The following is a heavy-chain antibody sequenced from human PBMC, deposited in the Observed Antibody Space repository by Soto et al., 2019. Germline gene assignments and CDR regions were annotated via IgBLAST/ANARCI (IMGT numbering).Heavy chain of an antibody. Sequence: EVQLLESGGGLVQPGGSLRLSCEASGFTFSNYAMSWVRQAPGKGLEWVSAISGSGGSTYYADSVKGRFTISRDNSKSTLFLQMNSLRAEDTAVYYCAKPLYSSSLFYMDVWGKGTTVTVSS. D-gene: IGHD6-6*01. CDR2: ISGSGGST. CDR3: AKPLYSSSLFYMDV. V-gene: IGHV3-23*01. J-gene: IGHJ6*03. CDR1: GFTFSNYA.